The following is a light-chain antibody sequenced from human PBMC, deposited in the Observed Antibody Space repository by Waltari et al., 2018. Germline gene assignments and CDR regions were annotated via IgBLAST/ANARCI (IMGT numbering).Light chain of an antibody. Sequence: SVALGQTVKITCQGDSLRKFSASWYQQRPGQAPILVLYGPDYRPSGIPGRFSGSTSGGTASLTITGAQAEDEAVYYCHSRDSTSTRVFGGGTRLTV. J-gene: IGLJ3*02. CDR1: SLRKFS. CDR2: GPD. V-gene: IGLV3-19*01. CDR3: HSRDSTSTRV.